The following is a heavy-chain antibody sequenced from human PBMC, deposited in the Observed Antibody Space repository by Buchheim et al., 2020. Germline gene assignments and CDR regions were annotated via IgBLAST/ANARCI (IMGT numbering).Heavy chain of an antibody. Sequence: EVHLAESGGGLVQPGGSLTLSCAASGFAFSHYWMAWVRQTPGKGPEWVATINTSGNEKYVQGSVKGRFTVSRDNADNSLFLQMNGLRVEDTALYYCTSFGPTTAGLSYWGRGSL. CDR3: TSFGPTTAGLSY. J-gene: IGHJ4*02. CDR1: GFAFSHYW. D-gene: IGHD1-14*01. V-gene: IGHV3-7*01. CDR2: INTSGNEK.